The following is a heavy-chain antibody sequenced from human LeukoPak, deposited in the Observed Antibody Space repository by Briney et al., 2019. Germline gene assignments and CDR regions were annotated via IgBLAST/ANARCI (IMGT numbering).Heavy chain of an antibody. D-gene: IGHD5-18*01. CDR1: GFTVSSNY. V-gene: IGHV3-53*01. CDR3: ARDTAMATTGAFDI. Sequence: GGSLRPSCAASGFTVSSNYMSWVRQAPGKGLEWVSVIYSGGSTYYADSVKGRFTISRDNSKNTLYLQMNSLRAEDTAVYYCARDTAMATTGAFDIWGQGTMVTVPS. CDR2: IYSGGST. J-gene: IGHJ3*02.